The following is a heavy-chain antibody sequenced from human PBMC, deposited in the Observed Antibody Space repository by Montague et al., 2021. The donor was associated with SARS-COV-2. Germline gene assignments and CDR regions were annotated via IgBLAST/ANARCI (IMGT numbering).Heavy chain of an antibody. CDR2: ISTSAYTT. CDR3: TRDYRSIVGDGLDI. J-gene: IGHJ3*02. D-gene: IGHD3-16*02. Sequence: LRLSCAASGFTFSNYDMNWVRQAPGTGPEWLSYISTSAYTTSYAGSVKGRFTISRDNGKNSLYLQMSSLRVEDTAVYYCTRDYRSIVGDGLDIWGQGTKVTVSS. V-gene: IGHV3-48*03. CDR1: GFTFSNYD.